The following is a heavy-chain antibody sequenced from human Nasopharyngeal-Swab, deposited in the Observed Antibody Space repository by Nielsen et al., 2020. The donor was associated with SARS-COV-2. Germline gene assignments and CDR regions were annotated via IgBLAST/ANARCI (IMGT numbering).Heavy chain of an antibody. V-gene: IGHV4-4*02. CDR1: GGSISSSNW. J-gene: IGHJ4*02. CDR2: IYHSGST. Sequence: GSLRLSCAVSGGSISSSNWWSWVRQPPGKGLEWIGEIYHSGSTNYNPSLKSRVTISVDTSKNQFSLKLSSVTAADTAVYYCARVGRYYDYVWGSYRYQNTYFDYWGQGTLVTVSS. D-gene: IGHD3-16*02. CDR3: ARVGRYYDYVWGSYRYQNTYFDY.